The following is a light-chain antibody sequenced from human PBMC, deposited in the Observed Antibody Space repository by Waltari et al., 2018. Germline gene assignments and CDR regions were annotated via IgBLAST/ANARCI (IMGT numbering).Light chain of an antibody. J-gene: IGLJ2*01. CDR3: QVWDSSGDQPL. CDR1: NIGSKY. CDR2: ADK. Sequence: SYELTQPPSVSAASGQTARITCGGDNIGSKYVHWYQQRQTQDPVQVIYADKKRPSGIPVRFSLSNSGNTATLTIRGVEAGDEAEYYCQVWDSSGDQPLFGGGTRLTVL. V-gene: IGLV3-21*02.